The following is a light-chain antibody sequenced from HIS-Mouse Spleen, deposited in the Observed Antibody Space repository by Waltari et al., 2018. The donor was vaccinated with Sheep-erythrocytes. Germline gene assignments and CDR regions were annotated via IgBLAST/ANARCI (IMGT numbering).Light chain of an antibody. CDR1: RHDVGGYHY. J-gene: IGLJ1*01. V-gene: IGLV2-11*01. Sequence: QSALTQPRSVSGSPGQSVTISCTGTRHDVGGYHYVSWYQQHPGKAPKLMIYDVSKRPSGVPDRFSGSKSGNTASLTISGLQAEDEADYYCCSYAGSYNHVFATGTKVTVL. CDR2: DVS. CDR3: CSYAGSYNHV.